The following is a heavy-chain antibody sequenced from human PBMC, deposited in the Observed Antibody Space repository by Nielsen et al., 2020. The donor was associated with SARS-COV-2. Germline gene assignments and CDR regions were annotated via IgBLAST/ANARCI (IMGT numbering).Heavy chain of an antibody. J-gene: IGHJ2*01. Sequence: GGSLRLSCAASGFNLDYNYMSWVRQAPGKGLEWVSLIYSGGGTYYRDSVKGRFTISRDSSKNTVFLQLNSLSADDTAVYYCAREPPLGIGRYFDLWGRGTLVTVSS. CDR2: IYSGGGT. CDR3: AREPPLGIGRYFDL. D-gene: IGHD3-16*01. CDR1: GFNLDYNY. V-gene: IGHV3-53*01.